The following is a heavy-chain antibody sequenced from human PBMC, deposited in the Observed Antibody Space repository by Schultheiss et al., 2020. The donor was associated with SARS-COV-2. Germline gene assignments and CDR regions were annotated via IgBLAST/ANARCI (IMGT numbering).Heavy chain of an antibody. J-gene: IGHJ5*02. V-gene: IGHV4-61*08. Sequence: SETLSLTCTVSGGSISSGGYYWSWIRQHPGKGLEWIGYIYYSGSTNYNPSLKSRVTMSVDTSKNQFSLKLSSVTAADTAVYYCARSGDHSSSWRLNWFDPWGQGTLVTVSS. D-gene: IGHD6-13*01. CDR1: GGSISSGGYY. CDR2: IYYSGST. CDR3: ARSGDHSSSWRLNWFDP.